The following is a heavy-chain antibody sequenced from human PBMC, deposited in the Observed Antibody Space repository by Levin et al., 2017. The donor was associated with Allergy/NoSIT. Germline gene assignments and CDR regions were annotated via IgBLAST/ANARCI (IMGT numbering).Heavy chain of an antibody. Sequence: LSLTCAASGFTFSSYAMHWVRQAPGKGLEWVAVISYDGSNKYYADSVKGRFTISRDNSKNTLYLQMNSLRAEDTAVYYCARDRTIFGDVDYWGQGTLVTVSS. CDR2: ISYDGSNK. J-gene: IGHJ4*02. V-gene: IGHV3-30*04. CDR3: ARDRTIFGDVDY. D-gene: IGHD3-3*01. CDR1: GFTFSSYA.